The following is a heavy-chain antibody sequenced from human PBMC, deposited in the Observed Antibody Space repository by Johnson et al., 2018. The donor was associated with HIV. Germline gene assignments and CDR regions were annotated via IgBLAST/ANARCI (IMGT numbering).Heavy chain of an antibody. CDR3: AKKGGQYHPSHDAFDS. CDR2: ISFDGSNK. Sequence: QVKLVESGGGVVQPGRSLRLSCEASGFTFRSYGMHWVRQAPGKGLEWVAFISFDGSNKHYADSVKGRFTISRDNSKNTLYLQMNSLRAEDTAVYYCAKKGGQYHPSHDAFDSWGQGTMVTVSS. D-gene: IGHD3-16*01. V-gene: IGHV3-30*18. J-gene: IGHJ3*02. CDR1: GFTFRSYG.